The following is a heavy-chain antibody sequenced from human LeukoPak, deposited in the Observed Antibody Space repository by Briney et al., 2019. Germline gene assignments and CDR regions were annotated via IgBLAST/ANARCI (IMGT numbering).Heavy chain of an antibody. CDR1: GGTFSSYA. CDR2: IIPIFGTA. V-gene: IGHV1-69*01. Sequence: SVKVSCKASGGTFSSYAISWVRQAPGQGLEWIGGIIPIFGTANYAQKFQGRVTITADESTSTAYMELSSLRSEDTAVYYCARGDYYDGSGSRSGFDYWGQGTLVTVSS. D-gene: IGHD3-22*01. CDR3: ARGDYYDGSGSRSGFDY. J-gene: IGHJ4*02.